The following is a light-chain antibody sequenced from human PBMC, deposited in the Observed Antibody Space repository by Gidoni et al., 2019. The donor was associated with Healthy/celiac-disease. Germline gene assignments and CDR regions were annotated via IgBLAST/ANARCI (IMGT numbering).Light chain of an antibody. CDR2: WAS. V-gene: IGKV4-1*01. CDR1: QSVLYSSNNKNY. CDR3: QQYYSTPNT. J-gene: IGKJ3*01. Sequence: DIVMTQSPDSLPLSLGERATINCKSSQSVLYSSNNKNYLAWYQQKPGQPPKLLIYWASTRESGVPDRFSGSGSGTDFTLTISSLQAEDVAVYYCQQYYSTPNTFGPGTKVDIK.